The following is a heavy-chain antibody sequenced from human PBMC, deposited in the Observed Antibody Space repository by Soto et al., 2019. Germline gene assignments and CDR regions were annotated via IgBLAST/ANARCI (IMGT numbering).Heavy chain of an antibody. V-gene: IGHV3-23*01. CDR2: SGSSGAT. CDR3: AKKGSGGNWFDT. J-gene: IGHJ5*02. Sequence: PSETLRLSCAASGFTFISHAIIFFRHSDLKGPEWVAASGSSGATYFADSVKGRFTISRDNSKNTLFLEMNSLSPEDTGVYFCAKKGSGGNWFDTWGQGTLVTVS. CDR1: GFTFISHA.